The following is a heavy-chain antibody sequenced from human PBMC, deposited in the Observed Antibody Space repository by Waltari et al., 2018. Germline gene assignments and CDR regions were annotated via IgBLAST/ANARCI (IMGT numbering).Heavy chain of an antibody. V-gene: IGHV3-23*01. CDR2: ISGSGSST. CDR3: AKDSHGYYRPFDF. Sequence: DVQLLESGGGLVQPGGSLRLSCAASGLIFSSFAMSWGRQAPGKGLEWVSTISGSGSSTYYADSVKGRFTISRDNSKNTLYLQMNSLRAEDTAVYYCAKDSHGYYRPFDFWGQGTLVTVSS. J-gene: IGHJ5*01. CDR1: GLIFSSFA. D-gene: IGHD3-3*01.